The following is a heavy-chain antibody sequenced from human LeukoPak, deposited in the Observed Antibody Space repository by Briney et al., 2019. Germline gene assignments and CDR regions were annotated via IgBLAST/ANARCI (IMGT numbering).Heavy chain of an antibody. J-gene: IGHJ4*02. CDR3: ARDIPYYGSGSYFWDY. Sequence: RASVKVSCKASGGTFSSYAISWVRQAPGQGLVWMGRIIPILGIANYAQKFQGRVTITADKSTSTAYMELSSLRSEDTAVYYCARDIPYYGSGSYFWDYWGQGTLVTVSS. D-gene: IGHD3-10*01. V-gene: IGHV1-69*04. CDR1: GGTFSSYA. CDR2: IIPILGIA.